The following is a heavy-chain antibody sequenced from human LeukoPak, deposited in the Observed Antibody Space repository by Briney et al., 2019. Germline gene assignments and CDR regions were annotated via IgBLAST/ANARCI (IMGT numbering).Heavy chain of an antibody. CDR1: GGSITSSNYY. V-gene: IGHV4-39*07. CDR2: FYYSGST. CDR3: AREVGDFWSGYYVDY. D-gene: IGHD3-3*01. Sequence: SETLSLTCTVSGGSITSSNYYWGWIRQPPGKGLEWIGSFYYSGSTNYNPSLKSRVTISVDTSKNQFSLKLSSVTAADTAVYYCAREVGDFWSGYYVDYWGQGTLVTVSS. J-gene: IGHJ4*02.